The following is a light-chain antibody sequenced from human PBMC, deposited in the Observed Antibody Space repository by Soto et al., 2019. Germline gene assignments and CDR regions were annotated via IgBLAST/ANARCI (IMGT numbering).Light chain of an antibody. CDR1: QSITTY. CDR2: AAA. CDR3: QQAYGAPPT. V-gene: IGKV1-39*01. Sequence: DIQMTQSPSSLSASVGDRVTITCRASQSITTYLNWYQQTSGEAPKRLIYAAARLQTGVPSRFSGSGSGTDFTLTISSLQPEDFATYYCQQAYGAPPTFGQGTKVEIK. J-gene: IGKJ1*01.